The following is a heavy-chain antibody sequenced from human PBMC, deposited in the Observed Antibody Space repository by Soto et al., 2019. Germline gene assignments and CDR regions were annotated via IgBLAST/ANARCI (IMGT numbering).Heavy chain of an antibody. CDR1: GGSISSSSYY. V-gene: IGHV4-39*01. CDR2: IYYSGST. D-gene: IGHD1-26*01. Sequence: QLQLQESGPGLVKPSETLSLTCTVSGGSISSSSYYWGWIRQPPGKGLEWIGSIYYSGSTYYNPSLKSRVTISVDTSKNQFSLKLSSVTAADTAVYYCARHPAGIVGAAGTFDYWGQGTLVTVSS. J-gene: IGHJ4*02. CDR3: ARHPAGIVGAAGTFDY.